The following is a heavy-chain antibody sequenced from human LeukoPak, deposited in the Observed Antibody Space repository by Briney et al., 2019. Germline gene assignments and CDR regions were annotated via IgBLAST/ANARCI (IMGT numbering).Heavy chain of an antibody. V-gene: IGHV5-51*01. CDR3: KRPQDGYSTSSRDYYYYMDV. D-gene: IGHD6-6*01. J-gene: IGHJ6*03. Sequence: GESLKISCKGSGYSFSNFWIGWVRQMPARGLEWVGFIYAGDSETRYSPSFQGQVTISADKSISTPYLQWSSLKAAHSAMYYCKRPQDGYSTSSRDYYYYMDVWGKGTTVTVSS. CDR1: GYSFSNFW. CDR2: IYAGDSET.